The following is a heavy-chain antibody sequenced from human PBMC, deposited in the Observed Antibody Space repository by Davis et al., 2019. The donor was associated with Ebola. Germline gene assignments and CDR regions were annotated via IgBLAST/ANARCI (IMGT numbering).Heavy chain of an antibody. J-gene: IGHJ4*02. Sequence: MPSETLSLTCTVSGDSISSGGYYWSWIRQPPGKGLEWIGEINHSGSTNYNPSLKSRVTISVDTSKNQFSLKLSSVTAADTAVYYCARGQFWFGAYFDYWGQGTLVTVSS. CDR3: ARGQFWFGAYFDY. CDR2: INHSGST. D-gene: IGHD3-10*01. CDR1: GDSISSGGYY. V-gene: IGHV4-39*07.